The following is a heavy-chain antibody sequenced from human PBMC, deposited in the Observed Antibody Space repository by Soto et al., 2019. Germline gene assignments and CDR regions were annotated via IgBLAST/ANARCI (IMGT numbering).Heavy chain of an antibody. J-gene: IGHJ6*02. CDR3: ARDPIPIAAASYYYYYGMDV. CDR2: INPSGGST. CDR1: GYTFTSYY. V-gene: IGHV1-46*01. Sequence: ASVKVSCKASGYTFTSYYMHWVRQAPGQGLEWMGIINPSGGSTSYAQKFQGRVTMTRDTSTSTVYMELSSLRSEDTAVYYCARDPIPIAAASYYYYYGMDVWGQGTTVTVSS. D-gene: IGHD6-13*01.